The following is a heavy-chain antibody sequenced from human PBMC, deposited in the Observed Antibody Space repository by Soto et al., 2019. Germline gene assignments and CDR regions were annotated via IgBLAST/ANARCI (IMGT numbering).Heavy chain of an antibody. CDR1: GFTFSSYA. Sequence: PGGSLRLSCAASGFTFSSYAMSWVRQAPGKGLEWVSAISGSGGSTYYADSVKGRFTISRDNSKNTLYLQMNSLRAEDTAVYYCAKDLQDIGLPGLTGMDVWGQGTTVTVSS. J-gene: IGHJ6*02. D-gene: IGHD2-8*01. CDR3: AKDLQDIGLPGLTGMDV. CDR2: ISGSGGST. V-gene: IGHV3-23*01.